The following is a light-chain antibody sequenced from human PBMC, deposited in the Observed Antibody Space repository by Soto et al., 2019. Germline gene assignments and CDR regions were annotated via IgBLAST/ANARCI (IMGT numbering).Light chain of an antibody. J-gene: IGKJ2*01. CDR3: QQSFTTPYT. V-gene: IGKV1-39*01. Sequence: DIQMTQSPSSLSASVGDRVTIPCRASRNISIYLNWYQQKPGKAPNFLIYSTSTLQSGVPSRFSGSGSGTAFTLTISSLQPEDFAIYFCQQSFTTPYTFGQGTKLEIK. CDR1: RNISIY. CDR2: STS.